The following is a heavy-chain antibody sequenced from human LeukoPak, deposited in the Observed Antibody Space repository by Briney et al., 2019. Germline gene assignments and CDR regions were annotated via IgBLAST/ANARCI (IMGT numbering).Heavy chain of an antibody. V-gene: IGHV4-59*01. D-gene: IGHD2-2*01. J-gene: IGHJ6*02. Sequence: SETLSLTCTVSGGSISSYYWSWIRQPPGKGLEWIGYIYYGGSTNYNPSLKSRVTISVDTSKNQFSLKLSSVTAADTAVYYCARDMGYCSSTSCYVYYGMDVWGQGTTVTVSS. CDR2: IYYGGST. CDR1: GGSISSYY. CDR3: ARDMGYCSSTSCYVYYGMDV.